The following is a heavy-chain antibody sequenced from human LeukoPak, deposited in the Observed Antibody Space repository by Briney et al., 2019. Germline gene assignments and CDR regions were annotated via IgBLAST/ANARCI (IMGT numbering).Heavy chain of an antibody. D-gene: IGHD3-16*02. CDR2: ISSSGSTI. V-gene: IGHV3-11*01. Sequence: GGSLRLSCAASGFTFSDYYMSWIRQAPGKGLEWVSYISSSGSTIYYADSVKGRFTISRDNAKNSLYLQMGSLRAEDTAVYYCARDRFWGTYRYHAYWGQGTLVTVSS. J-gene: IGHJ4*02. CDR3: ARDRFWGTYRYHAY. CDR1: GFTFSDYY.